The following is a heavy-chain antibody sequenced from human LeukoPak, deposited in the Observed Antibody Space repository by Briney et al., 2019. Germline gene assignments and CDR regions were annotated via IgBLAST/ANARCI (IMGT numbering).Heavy chain of an antibody. J-gene: IGHJ4*02. D-gene: IGHD4-11*01. CDR1: GFTFSSYE. CDR2: ISSSGTII. Sequence: PGGSLRLSCTATGFTFSSYEMNWVRQAPGKGLEWVSHISSSGTIIYYAHSVKGRFTISRDNAKNSLYLQMNSLRAEDTAVYYCARAMTSWGQGTLVTVSS. V-gene: IGHV3-48*03. CDR3: ARAMTS.